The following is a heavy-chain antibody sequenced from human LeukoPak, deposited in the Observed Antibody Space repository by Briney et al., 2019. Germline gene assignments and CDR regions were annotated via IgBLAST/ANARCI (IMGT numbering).Heavy chain of an antibody. Sequence: GGSLRLSCAASGFTFSNYWMHWVRQVPGKGLVWVSRIGTDGTTTTYADYVKGRFTISRDNAKNTLFLQMNSLRAEDTAVYYCAGDGYNFFDSWGQGTLVTVSS. V-gene: IGHV3-74*01. CDR2: IGTDGTTT. CDR1: GFTFSNYW. CDR3: AGDGYNFFDS. D-gene: IGHD5-24*01. J-gene: IGHJ4*02.